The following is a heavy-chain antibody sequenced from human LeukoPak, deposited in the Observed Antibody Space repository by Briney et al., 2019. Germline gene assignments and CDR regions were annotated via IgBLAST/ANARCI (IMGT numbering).Heavy chain of an antibody. CDR3: ARSYNYYDSSGYYYTLDY. CDR2: INAGNGNT. Sequence: ASVKVSCKASGYTFTSYAMHWVRQAPGQRLEWMGWINAGNGNTKYSQKFQGRVTITRDTSASTAYMELSSLRSEDTAVYYCARSYNYYDSSGYYYTLDYWGQGTLVTVSS. D-gene: IGHD3-22*01. CDR1: GYTFTSYA. V-gene: IGHV1-3*01. J-gene: IGHJ4*02.